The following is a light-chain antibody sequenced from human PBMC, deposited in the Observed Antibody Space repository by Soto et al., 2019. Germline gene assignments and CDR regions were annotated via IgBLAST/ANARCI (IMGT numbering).Light chain of an antibody. CDR3: RQATPSTPYT. CDR2: KIS. Sequence: DIVMTQTPLSSPVTLGQPASISCRSSQSLVHSDGNTYLSWLQQRPGQPPRLLIFKISNRFSGVPARISSSGAGADVILKISRVVAEDVGVYYCRQATPSTPYTFGQGTKLEIK. J-gene: IGKJ2*01. CDR1: QSLVHSDGNTY. V-gene: IGKV2-24*01.